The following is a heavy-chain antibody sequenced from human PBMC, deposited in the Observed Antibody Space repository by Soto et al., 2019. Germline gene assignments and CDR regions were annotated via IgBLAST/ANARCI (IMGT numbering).Heavy chain of an antibody. CDR2: IDPSDSQT. D-gene: IGHD3-22*01. CDR3: ARQIYDSDTGPNFQYYFDS. CDR1: GYSFAGYW. Sequence: GESLKISCKGSGYSFAGYWITWVRQKPGKGLEWMGRIDPSDSQTYYSPSFRGHITISATKSITTVFLQWSSLRASDTAMYYCARQIYDSDTGPNFQYYFDSWGQGTPVTVSS. V-gene: IGHV5-10-1*01. J-gene: IGHJ4*02.